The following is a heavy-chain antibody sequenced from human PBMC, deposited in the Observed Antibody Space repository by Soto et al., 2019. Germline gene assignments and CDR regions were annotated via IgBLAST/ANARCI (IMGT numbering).Heavy chain of an antibody. D-gene: IGHD2-2*01. Sequence: SETLSLTWTVSGGSISSSSYCWGWIRQPPGKGLEWIGSIYYSGSTYYNPSLKSRVTISVDTSKNQFSLKLSSVTAADTAVYYCARGYCSSTSCYYYYGMDVWGQGTTVTVSS. J-gene: IGHJ6*02. CDR2: IYYSGST. CDR1: GGSISSSSYC. V-gene: IGHV4-39*01. CDR3: ARGYCSSTSCYYYYGMDV.